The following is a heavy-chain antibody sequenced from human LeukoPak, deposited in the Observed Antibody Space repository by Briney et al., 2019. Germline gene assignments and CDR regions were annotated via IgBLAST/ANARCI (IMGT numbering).Heavy chain of an antibody. Sequence: PSETLSLTCTVSGGSISSYYWSWIRQPPGKGQEWIGYIYYSGSTNYNPSLKSRVTISVDTSKNQFSLKLSSVTAADTAVYYCARDSYGSGSYYGWFDPWGQGTLVTVSS. J-gene: IGHJ5*02. CDR3: ARDSYGSGSYYGWFDP. CDR2: IYYSGST. D-gene: IGHD3-10*01. CDR1: GGSISSYY. V-gene: IGHV4-59*01.